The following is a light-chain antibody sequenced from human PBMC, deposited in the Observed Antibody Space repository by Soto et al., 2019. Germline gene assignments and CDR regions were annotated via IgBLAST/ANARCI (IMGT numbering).Light chain of an antibody. CDR2: DAS. CDR3: QQYSSYPLT. J-gene: IGKJ4*01. CDR1: QSISSL. Sequence: DIQMTQSPSTLSASVGDRVTITCRASQSISSLLAWYQRTPGKAPKLVIYDASNLETGVPSMFSGRGSGTEFTLTISSLQPDDCATYYCQQYSSYPLTFGGGTKVAI. V-gene: IGKV1-5*01.